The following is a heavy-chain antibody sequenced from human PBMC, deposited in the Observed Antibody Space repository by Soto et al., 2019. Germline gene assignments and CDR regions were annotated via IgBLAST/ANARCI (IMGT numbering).Heavy chain of an antibody. V-gene: IGHV3-33*01. CDR2: IWYDGSNK. Sequence: PGGSLRLSCAASGFTFSSYGMHWVRQAPGKGLEWVAVIWYDGSNKYYADSVKGRFTISRDNSKNTLYLQMNSLRAEDTAVYYCARDQSVVVAATFDYWGQGTLVTVSS. CDR1: GFTFSSYG. D-gene: IGHD2-15*01. J-gene: IGHJ4*02. CDR3: ARDQSVVVAATFDY.